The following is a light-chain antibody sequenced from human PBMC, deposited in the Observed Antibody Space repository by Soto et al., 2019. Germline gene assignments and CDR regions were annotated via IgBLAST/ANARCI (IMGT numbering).Light chain of an antibody. J-gene: IGKJ4*01. Sequence: DIQMTQSPSTRSSSVGDRVPIICRASQSITSWLAWYQQKPGKAPKLLIYDASTLESGVPSRFSGSGAGTEFTLTISSLQPDDSATYYCQQYNSYSTFGKGTKVDIK. V-gene: IGKV1-5*02. CDR3: QQYNSYST. CDR1: QSITSW. CDR2: DAS.